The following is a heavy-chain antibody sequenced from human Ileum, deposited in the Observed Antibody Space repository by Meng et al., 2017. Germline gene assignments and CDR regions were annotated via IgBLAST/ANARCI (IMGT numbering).Heavy chain of an antibody. CDR3: ARRAHYGDPPR. Sequence: QLRLQESGPGLVKPSGTLSLPCSVSSGSFTNNNYYWVWIRRPPGKGLEWIGSIYYGGSTYYNPSLKSRVTISVDTSTNQFSLKLISVTAADTAVYYCARRAHYGDPPRWGQGTLVTVSS. V-gene: IGHV4-39*01. CDR1: SGSFTNNNYY. J-gene: IGHJ4*02. D-gene: IGHD4-17*01. CDR2: IYYGGST.